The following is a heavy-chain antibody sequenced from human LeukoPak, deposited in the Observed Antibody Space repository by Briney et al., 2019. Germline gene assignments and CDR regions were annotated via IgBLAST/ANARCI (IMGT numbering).Heavy chain of an antibody. D-gene: IGHD2-21*02. CDR3: ARGRDIVVVTAYDAFDI. CDR2: MNPNSGNT. J-gene: IGHJ3*02. CDR1: GYTFTSYD. Sequence: GASVKVSCKASGYTFTSYDINWVRQATGQGLEWMGWMNPNSGNTGYAQKFQGRVTMTRNTSISTAYMELSSLRSEDTAVYYCARGRDIVVVTAYDAFDIWGQGTMVTVSS. V-gene: IGHV1-8*01.